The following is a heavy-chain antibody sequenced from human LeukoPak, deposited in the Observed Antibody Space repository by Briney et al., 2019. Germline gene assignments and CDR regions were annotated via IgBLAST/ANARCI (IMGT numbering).Heavy chain of an antibody. Sequence: PGGSLRLSCAVSGFIVSNNYMYWVRQAPGKGLEWVSAIYSDGRTYYADSVRGRFTISRDNSKSTLYLQMISLRAEDTAVYYCSRAGYTYKTRARWGQGTLVTVSS. CDR1: GFIVSNNY. J-gene: IGHJ4*02. D-gene: IGHD5-18*01. V-gene: IGHV3-66*01. CDR2: IYSDGRT. CDR3: SRAGYTYKTRAR.